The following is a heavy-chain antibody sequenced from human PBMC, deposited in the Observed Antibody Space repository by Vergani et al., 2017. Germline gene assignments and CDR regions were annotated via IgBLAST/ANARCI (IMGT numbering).Heavy chain of an antibody. J-gene: IGHJ5*02. Sequence: QVQLQESGPGLVKPSETLSLTCTVSGGSISSYYWGWLRQPPGKGLEWIGWFYYSGSTNYNPSLKSRVTISVDTSKNQFSLKLSSVTYADTAVYYCAREQNWFDPWGQGTLVTVSS. V-gene: IGHV4-59*01. CDR2: FYYSGST. CDR3: AREQNWFDP. CDR1: GGSISSYY.